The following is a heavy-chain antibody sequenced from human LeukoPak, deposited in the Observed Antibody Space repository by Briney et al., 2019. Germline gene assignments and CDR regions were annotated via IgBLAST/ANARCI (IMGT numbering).Heavy chain of an antibody. D-gene: IGHD3-22*01. CDR1: GFTFGGYA. J-gene: IGHJ4*02. CDR2: IRSKAYGGTT. Sequence: GGSLRLSCTASGFTFGGYAMSWVRQAPGKGLEWVGFIRSKAYGGTTEYAASVKGRFTISRDDSKSIAYLQMNSLKTEDTAVYNCTRDLEYYYDSSGYTDYWGQGTLVTVSS. CDR3: TRDLEYYYDSSGYTDY. V-gene: IGHV3-49*04.